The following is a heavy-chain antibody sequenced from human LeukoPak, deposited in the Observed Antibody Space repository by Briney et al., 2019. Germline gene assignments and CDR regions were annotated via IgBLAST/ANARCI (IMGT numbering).Heavy chain of an antibody. CDR3: ARDIVIGSGTYLD. CDR2: IGEDGSNT. Sequence: GGSLRLSCAASGFTFSSYAMSWVRQAPGKGLVWVSRIGEDGSNTNYADSVKGRFTISRDNAKSTLYLQMNSLRAEDTAVYYCARDIVIGSGTYLDWGQGTLVTVSS. D-gene: IGHD3-10*01. CDR1: GFTFSSYA. V-gene: IGHV3-74*01. J-gene: IGHJ4*02.